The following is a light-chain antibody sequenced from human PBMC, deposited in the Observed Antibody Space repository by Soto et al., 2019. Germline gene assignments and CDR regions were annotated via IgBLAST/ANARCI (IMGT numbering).Light chain of an antibody. Sequence: DIPMTQSPSSLSASVGDRVTITCQASQEISNYLNWYQQKPGKAPKLLIYDASNLETGVPSKFSGSGSGTDFTFTISSLQAEDIATYYCQQYDNLPYTFGQGTKLEIK. CDR3: QQYDNLPYT. CDR1: QEISNY. CDR2: DAS. J-gene: IGKJ2*01. V-gene: IGKV1-33*01.